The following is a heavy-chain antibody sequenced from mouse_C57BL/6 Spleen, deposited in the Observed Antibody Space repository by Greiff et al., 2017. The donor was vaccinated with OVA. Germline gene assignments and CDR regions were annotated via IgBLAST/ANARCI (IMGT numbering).Heavy chain of an antibody. D-gene: IGHD1-1*01. V-gene: IGHV2-2*01. CDR3: ARTTVVAFDAMDY. J-gene: IGHJ4*01. CDR1: GFSLTSYG. Sequence: QVHVKQSGPGLVQPSQSLSITCTVSGFSLTSYGVHWVRQSPGKGLEWLGVIWSGGSTDYNAAFISRLSISKDNSKSQVFFKMNSLQADDTAIYYCARTTVVAFDAMDYWGQGTSVTVSS. CDR2: IWSGGST.